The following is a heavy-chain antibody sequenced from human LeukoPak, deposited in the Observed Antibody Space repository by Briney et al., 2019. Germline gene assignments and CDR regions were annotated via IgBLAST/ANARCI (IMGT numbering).Heavy chain of an antibody. CDR1: GFTFSDYY. Sequence: PGGSLRLSCAASGFTFSDYYMSWLRQAPGKGLEWVSYISSSGSTIYYADSVKGRFTISRDNAKNSLYLQMNSLRAEDTAVYYCARAIYYDILTGYYPYNWFDPWGQGTLVTVSS. V-gene: IGHV3-11*01. J-gene: IGHJ5*02. CDR3: ARAIYYDILTGYYPYNWFDP. D-gene: IGHD3-9*01. CDR2: ISSSGSTI.